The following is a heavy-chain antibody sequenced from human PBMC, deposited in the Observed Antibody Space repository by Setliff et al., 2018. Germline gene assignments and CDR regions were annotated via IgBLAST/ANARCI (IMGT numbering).Heavy chain of an antibody. CDR1: GGTFSSYA. Sequence: SVKVSCKASGGTFSSYAISWVRQAPGQGLEWMGGIIPIFGAANYAQKFQGRVTITADESTSTAYMELSSLRSEDTAVYYCASSRDYNFWSGYYSPLDYWGQGTLVTVS. CDR2: IIPIFGAA. J-gene: IGHJ4*02. V-gene: IGHV1-69*13. CDR3: ASSRDYNFWSGYYSPLDY. D-gene: IGHD3-3*01.